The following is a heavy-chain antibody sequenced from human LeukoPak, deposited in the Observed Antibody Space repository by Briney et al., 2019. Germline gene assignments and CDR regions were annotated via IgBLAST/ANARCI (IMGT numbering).Heavy chain of an antibody. V-gene: IGHV1-2*02. CDR3: ASNLWDYYDSSGPTDAFDI. J-gene: IGHJ3*02. D-gene: IGHD3-22*01. Sequence: GASVKVSCKASGYTFTDYYMHWVRQAPGQGLEWMGWINPNSGGTNYAQKFQGRVTMTRDTSISTAYMELSRLRSDDTAVYYCASNLWDYYDSSGPTDAFDIWGQGTMVTVSS. CDR2: INPNSGGT. CDR1: GYTFTDYY.